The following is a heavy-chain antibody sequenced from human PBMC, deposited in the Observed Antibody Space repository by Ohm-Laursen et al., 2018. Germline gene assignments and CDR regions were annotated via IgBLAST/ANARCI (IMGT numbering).Heavy chain of an antibody. CDR1: GLTFTTYA. D-gene: IGHD3-22*01. Sequence: SLRLSCTASGLTFTTYAMSWVRQAPGKGLEWVSAISGSGGSTYYADSVKGRFTISRDNSKNTLYLQMNSLRAEDTAVYYCAKEGYYYDSSGYYYLYWGQGTLVTVSS. CDR3: AKEGYYYDSSGYYYLY. J-gene: IGHJ4*02. CDR2: ISGSGGST. V-gene: IGHV3-23*01.